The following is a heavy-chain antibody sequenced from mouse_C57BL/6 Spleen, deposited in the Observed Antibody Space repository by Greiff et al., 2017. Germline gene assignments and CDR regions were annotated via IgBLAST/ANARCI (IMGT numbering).Heavy chain of an antibody. V-gene: IGHV1-26*01. D-gene: IGHD1-1*01. Sequence: VQLKQSGPELVKPGASVKISCKASGYTFTDYYMNWVKQSHGKSLEWIGDINPNNGGTSYNQKFKGKATLTVDKSSSTAYMELRSLTSEDSAVYYCARGPYYYGSSPHYYAMDYWGQGTSVTVSS. CDR1: GYTFTDYY. CDR3: ARGPYYYGSSPHYYAMDY. CDR2: INPNNGGT. J-gene: IGHJ4*01.